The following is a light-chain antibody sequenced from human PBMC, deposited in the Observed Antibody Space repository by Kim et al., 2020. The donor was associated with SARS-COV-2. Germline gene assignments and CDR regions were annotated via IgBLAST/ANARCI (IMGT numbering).Light chain of an antibody. CDR2: YDT. CDR1: NIGSKS. CDR3: QVWDRSTNRV. J-gene: IGLJ3*02. V-gene: IGLV3-21*04. Sequence: VAPGKTARITCGGDNIGSKSVPGNQQKPGQAPVVVIYYDTGRPSGVPERFSGSNSGEPATLTISRVEAGDEADYYCQVWDRSTNRVFGGGTQLTVL.